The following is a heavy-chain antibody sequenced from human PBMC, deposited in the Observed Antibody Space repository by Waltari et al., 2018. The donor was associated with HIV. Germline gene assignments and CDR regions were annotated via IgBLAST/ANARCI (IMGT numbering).Heavy chain of an antibody. V-gene: IGHV2-5*02. CDR3: AHRQGITGATVFDY. Sequence: QITLRESGPTLVKPTQTLTLTCTFSGFSLSTRCVGVGWIRQPPGKALEWLGLIYWDDDKRYSPSLNSRLTITKDTSKNQVVLTMTNMDPVDTATYYCAHRQGITGATVFDYWGQGTLVTVSS. CDR2: IYWDDDK. CDR1: GFSLSTRCVG. D-gene: IGHD1-20*01. J-gene: IGHJ4*02.